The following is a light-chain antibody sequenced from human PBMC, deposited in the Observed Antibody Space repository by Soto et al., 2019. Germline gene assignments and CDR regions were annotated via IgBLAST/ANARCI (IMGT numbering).Light chain of an antibody. Sequence: EIVLTQSPATLSLSPGERATLSCRASQCVSSYLAWYQQKPGQAPRLLIYDASNRATGIPARFSGSGSGTDFTRTISSLEPEDFAVYYCQQRSNWPALTFGGGTKVEIK. CDR2: DAS. CDR3: QQRSNWPALT. V-gene: IGKV3-11*01. J-gene: IGKJ4*01. CDR1: QCVSSY.